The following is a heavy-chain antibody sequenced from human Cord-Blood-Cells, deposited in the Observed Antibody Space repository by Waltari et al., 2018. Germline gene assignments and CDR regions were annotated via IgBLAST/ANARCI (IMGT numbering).Heavy chain of an antibody. CDR2: IRSKANSYAT. J-gene: IGHJ4*02. D-gene: IGHD2-21*01. CDR3: TRLCGGDCYDY. V-gene: IGHV3-73*02. Sequence: EVQLVESGGGLVQPGGSLKLSCAASGFTFSGYAMHWVRQASGKGLEWVGRIRSKANSYATAYAASVKGRFTISRDDSKNTAYLQMNSLKTEDTAVYYCTRLCGGDCYDYWGQGTLVTVSS. CDR1: GFTFSGYA.